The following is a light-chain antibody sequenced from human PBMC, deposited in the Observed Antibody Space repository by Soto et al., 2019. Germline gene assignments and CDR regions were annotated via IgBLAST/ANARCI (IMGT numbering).Light chain of an antibody. Sequence: EIVLTQSPGTLSLSPGERATLSCRASQSVSSSYLAWYQKKPGQAPRLLIYGASSRATGIPDRFSGSGSGTDFTITISRLEPEDFAVYYCQQYGSSPTWTFGQGTKVEIK. V-gene: IGKV3-20*01. CDR2: GAS. CDR1: QSVSSSY. J-gene: IGKJ1*01. CDR3: QQYGSSPTWT.